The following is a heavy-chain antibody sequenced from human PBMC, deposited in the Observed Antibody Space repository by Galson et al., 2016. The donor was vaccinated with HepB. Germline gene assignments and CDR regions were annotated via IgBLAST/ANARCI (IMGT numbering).Heavy chain of an antibody. J-gene: IGHJ4*02. CDR1: GFTVSTYY. D-gene: IGHD2-8*02. Sequence: SLRLSCAASGFTVSTYYMNWVRQAPGKGLEWVSAISGRDSGTYHADSVKGRFTISRDNSKNTLYLQMNSRRVEDTAIYYCAKAPSPSCIGALCYELDSWGQGTLVTVSS. CDR2: ISGRDSGT. CDR3: AKAPSPSCIGALCYELDS. V-gene: IGHV3-23*01.